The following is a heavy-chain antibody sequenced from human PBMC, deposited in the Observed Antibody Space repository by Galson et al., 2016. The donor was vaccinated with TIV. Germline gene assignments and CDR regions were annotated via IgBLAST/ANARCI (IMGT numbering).Heavy chain of an antibody. V-gene: IGHV1-3*01. CDR2: INAGNGYT. J-gene: IGHJ4*02. CDR3: ARPPYCGGDCYKYDY. Sequence: SVKVSCKASGYTFTHHALHWVRQAPGQSLEWMGCINAGNGYTKYSQMFQGRVTITWDTSASTTYMELSSLSSEDTAVYYCARPPYCGGDCYKYDYWGQGTLVTVSS. CDR1: GYTFTHHA. D-gene: IGHD2-21*01.